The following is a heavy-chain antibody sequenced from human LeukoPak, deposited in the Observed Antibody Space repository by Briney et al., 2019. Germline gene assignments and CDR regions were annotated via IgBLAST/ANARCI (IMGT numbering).Heavy chain of an antibody. V-gene: IGHV3-23*01. CDR2: ISGSGGST. D-gene: IGHD1-26*01. CDR1: GFTFSSYA. J-gene: IGHJ3*02. Sequence: GGSLRLSCAASGFTFSSYAMSWVRQAPGKGLEWVSAISGSGGSTYYAGSVKGRFTISRDNSKNTLYLQMNSLRAEDTAVYYCAKDVNGWELLCAFDIWGQGTMVTVSS. CDR3: AKDVNGWELLCAFDI.